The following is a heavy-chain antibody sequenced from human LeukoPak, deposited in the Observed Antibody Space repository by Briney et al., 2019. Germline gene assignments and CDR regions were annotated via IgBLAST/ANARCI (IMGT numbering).Heavy chain of an antibody. D-gene: IGHD5-18*01. Sequence: GGSLRLSCAASGFIFSSYAMSWVRQAPGKGLEWVSGINGLGDKTYYADSVKGRFTMSRDNSKQTLFLQMNSLRDEDSAVYYCVKAGTDTPMLLLDLFFDFWGQASLVTVSA. CDR2: INGLGDKT. V-gene: IGHV3-23*01. CDR3: VKAGTDTPMLLLDLFFDF. J-gene: IGHJ4*02. CDR1: GFIFSSYA.